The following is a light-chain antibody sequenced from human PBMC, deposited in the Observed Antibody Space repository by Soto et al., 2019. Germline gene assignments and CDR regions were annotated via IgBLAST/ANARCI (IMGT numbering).Light chain of an antibody. CDR2: RNN. CDR3: AAWDDSLSSWV. CDR1: SSNIGSNY. J-gene: IGLJ3*02. Sequence: QSVLTQPPSASGTPGQRVTISCSGSSSNIGSNYVYWYQQLPGTAPKLLIYRNNQRPSGVPDRFSGSKSGTSASLAISGLGSEDEAEYYCAAWDDSLSSWVFGGGTQLTVL. V-gene: IGLV1-47*01.